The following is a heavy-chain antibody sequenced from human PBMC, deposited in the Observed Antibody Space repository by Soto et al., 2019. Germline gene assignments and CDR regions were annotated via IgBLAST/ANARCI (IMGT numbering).Heavy chain of an antibody. J-gene: IGHJ6*03. D-gene: IGHD3-10*01. CDR1: GYTFTSYG. CDR3: ARELNELWFGELLPDYYYYYMDV. Sequence: ASVKVSCKASGYTFTSYGISWVRQAPGQGLEWMGWISAYNGNTNYAQKLQGRVTMTTDTSTSTVYMELRSLRSDDTAVYYCARELNELWFGELLPDYYYYYMDVWGKGTTVTVSS. CDR2: ISAYNGNT. V-gene: IGHV1-18*01.